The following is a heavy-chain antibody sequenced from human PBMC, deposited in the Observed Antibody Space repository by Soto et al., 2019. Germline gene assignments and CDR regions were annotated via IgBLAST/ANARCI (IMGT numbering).Heavy chain of an antibody. CDR2: ISHDGINK. J-gene: IGHJ4*02. CDR1: GVTFSSYA. D-gene: IGHD2-2*01. V-gene: IGHV3-30-3*01. Sequence: PGGSLGLACAASGVTFSSYAMNWVRQAPGKGLEWVALISHDGINKYYADSVRGRFTISRDSSTNTLYLQMNSLRAADTTVYYCGRCTSTSCHLGSDYWGQGTLVTVSS. CDR3: GRCTSTSCHLGSDY.